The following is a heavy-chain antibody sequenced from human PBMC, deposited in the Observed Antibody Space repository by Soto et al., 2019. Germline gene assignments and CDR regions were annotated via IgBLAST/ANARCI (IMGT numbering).Heavy chain of an antibody. J-gene: IGHJ4*02. CDR1: GYIFTTYG. Sequence: QVHLVQSGAEVKKPGASVKVSCKGSGYIFTTYGITWVRQAPGQGLEWMGWISAHNGNTNYAQKLQGRVTVTRDTSTRTAYMELRDLGSDDTAVYYCARGRYGDYWGQGALVTVSS. CDR2: ISAHNGNT. D-gene: IGHD1-1*01. CDR3: ARGRYGDY. V-gene: IGHV1-18*01.